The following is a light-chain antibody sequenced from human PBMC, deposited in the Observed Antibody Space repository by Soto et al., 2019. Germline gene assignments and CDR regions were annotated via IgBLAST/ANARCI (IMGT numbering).Light chain of an antibody. J-gene: IGKJ4*01. CDR3: QQTYRTPLT. Sequence: DIQKTQSPSTLSASIVDRVTITCRASQSLDNCLAWYQQKPGKAPKLLIYDVSSLHSGVPSRFSGSGSGTDFTLTISSLPPEDFATYSCQQTYRTPLTFGGGTKVDIK. V-gene: IGKV1-39*01. CDR2: DVS. CDR1: QSLDNC.